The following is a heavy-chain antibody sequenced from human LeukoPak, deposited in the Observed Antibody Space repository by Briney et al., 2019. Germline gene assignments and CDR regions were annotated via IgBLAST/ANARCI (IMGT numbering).Heavy chain of an antibody. V-gene: IGHV1-18*01. CDR3: ARDLCSSTSCYAVGGMSDWFDP. J-gene: IGHJ5*02. Sequence: APVKVSCKASGYTFTSYGISWVRQAPGQGLEWMGWISAYNGNTNYAQKLQGRVTMTTDTSTSTAYMELRSLRSDDTAVYYCARDLCSSTSCYAVGGMSDWFDPWGQGTLVTVSS. CDR1: GYTFTSYG. CDR2: ISAYNGNT. D-gene: IGHD2-2*01.